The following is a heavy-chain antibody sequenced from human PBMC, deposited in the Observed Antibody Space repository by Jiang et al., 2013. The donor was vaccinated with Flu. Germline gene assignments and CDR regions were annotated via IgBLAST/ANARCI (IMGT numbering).Heavy chain of an antibody. D-gene: IGHD2-2*01. J-gene: IGHJ4*02. CDR2: ISSSSSTI. CDR3: ARDACSSTSCYLVIFDY. Sequence: GFTFSSYSMNWVRQAPGKGLEWVSYISSSSSTIYYADSVKGRFTISRDNAKNSLYLQMNSLRDEDTAVYYCARDACSSTSCYLVIFDYWGQGTLVTVSS. V-gene: IGHV3-48*02. CDR1: GFTFSSYS.